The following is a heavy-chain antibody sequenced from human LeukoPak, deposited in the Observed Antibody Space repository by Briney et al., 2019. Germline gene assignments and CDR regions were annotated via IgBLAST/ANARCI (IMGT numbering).Heavy chain of an antibody. CDR3: ARALRRGYYYGSSGRLPDAFDI. CDR1: GGSISSYY. J-gene: IGHJ3*02. CDR2: IYYSGST. V-gene: IGHV4-59*01. Sequence: SETLSLTCTVSGGSISSYYWSWIRQPPGKGLEWIGYIYYSGSTNYNPSLKSRVTISVDMSKNQFSLKLSSVTAADTAVYYCARALRRGYYYGSSGRLPDAFDIWGQGTMVTVSS. D-gene: IGHD3-10*01.